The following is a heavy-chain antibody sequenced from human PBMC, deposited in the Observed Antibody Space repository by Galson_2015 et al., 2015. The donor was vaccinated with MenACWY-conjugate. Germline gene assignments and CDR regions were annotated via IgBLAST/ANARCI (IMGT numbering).Heavy chain of an antibody. V-gene: IGHV1-3*01. J-gene: IGHJ4*01. CDR3: VRESLVVVPTGLRRGYFAL. D-gene: IGHD2-15*01. Sequence: SVKVSCKASGYTFTTYAMHWVRQAPGQRLEWMGWINPANGNTKYSQNFQGRLTFTRDTSATTVYMELSSLRSEDTAMFYCVRESLVVVPTGLRRGYFALRGPGTPVTGSS. CDR2: INPANGNT. CDR1: GYTFTTYA.